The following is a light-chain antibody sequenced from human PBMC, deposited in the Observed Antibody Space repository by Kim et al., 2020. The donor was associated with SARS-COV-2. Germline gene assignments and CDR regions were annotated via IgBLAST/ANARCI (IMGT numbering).Light chain of an antibody. CDR1: KLGDKY. CDR2: QDS. J-gene: IGLJ3*02. V-gene: IGLV3-1*01. CDR3: QACDSSTWV. Sequence: SVSQGKTASITCSGDKLGDKYSCWYQQKPGQSPVLVIYQDSKRPAGIPERLSASNPANTATLTISGTQAMDDADYYCQACDSSTWVFGGGTQLTVL.